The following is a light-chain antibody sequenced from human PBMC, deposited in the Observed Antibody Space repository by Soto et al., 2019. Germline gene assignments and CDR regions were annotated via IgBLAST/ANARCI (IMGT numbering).Light chain of an antibody. CDR3: CSYAGSPYV. CDR2: DVS. Sequence: QSALTQPRSVSGSPGQSVTISCTGASSDVGAYNYVSWYQQHPGKAPKLMIYDVSTRPSGVPDRFSGSKSGTPASLTISGLQAEDEADCYCCSYAGSPYVFGTGTKVTVL. CDR1: SSDVGAYNY. V-gene: IGLV2-11*01. J-gene: IGLJ1*01.